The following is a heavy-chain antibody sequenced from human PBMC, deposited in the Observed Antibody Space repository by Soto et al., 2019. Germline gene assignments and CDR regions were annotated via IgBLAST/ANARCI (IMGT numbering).Heavy chain of an antibody. CDR1: GGSISSSGYY. CDR2: IYYSGST. V-gene: IGHV4-39*01. Sequence: QLQLQESGPGLVKPSETLSLTCTVSGGSISSSGYYWGWIRQPPGEGLEWIGSIYYSGSTYYNPSLKSRVTISVDTSKNQFSLKLSSVTAADTAVYYCATLYGDYVSYWGQGTLVTVSS. D-gene: IGHD4-17*01. CDR3: ATLYGDYVSY. J-gene: IGHJ4*02.